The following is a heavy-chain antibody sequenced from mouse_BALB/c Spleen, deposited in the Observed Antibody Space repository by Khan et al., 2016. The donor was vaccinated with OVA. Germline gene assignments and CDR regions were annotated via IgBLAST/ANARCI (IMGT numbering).Heavy chain of an antibody. J-gene: IGHJ3*01. Sequence: VQLKQSGAELARPGASVKMSCKASGYTFTSYTIHWIKKRPGQGLEWIGYINPSNGYTNYNQKFKDKAILTTDKSSTTAYLQLSSLTSDDSAVYNCVRDGAYHRNDGWFAYWGQGTLVTVSA. CDR3: VRDGAYHRNDGWFAY. V-gene: IGHV1-4*01. D-gene: IGHD2-14*01. CDR2: INPSNGYT. CDR1: GYTFTSYT.